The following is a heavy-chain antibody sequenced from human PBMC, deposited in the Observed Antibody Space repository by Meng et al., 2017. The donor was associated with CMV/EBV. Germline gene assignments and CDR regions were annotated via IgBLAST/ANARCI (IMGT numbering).Heavy chain of an antibody. J-gene: IGHJ6*02. Sequence: SETLSLTCSVSGDSIRNYYWSWIRQPPGKGLEWIGHSYYSGSTNYNPPLKSRVTMSLDTSNNQVSLTVNSVTAADTAVYYCASGALGYCSGGSCYPPYYGMDVWGQGTTVTVSS. D-gene: IGHD2-15*01. CDR3: ASGALGYCSGGSCYPPYYGMDV. CDR2: SYYSGST. V-gene: IGHV4-59*01. CDR1: GDSIRNYY.